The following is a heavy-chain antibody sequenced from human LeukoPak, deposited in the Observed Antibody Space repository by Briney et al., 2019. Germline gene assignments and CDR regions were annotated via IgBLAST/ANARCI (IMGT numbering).Heavy chain of an antibody. CDR2: IYYSGST. D-gene: IGHD2-21*02. Sequence: PSETLSLTCTVSGGSISSYYWSWIRQPPGKGLEWIGYIYYSGSTNYNPSLKSRVTISVDTSKNQFSLKLSSVTAADTAVYYCARVPPYCGGDCYSTHDAFDIWGQGTMVTVSS. CDR1: GGSISSYY. V-gene: IGHV4-59*01. J-gene: IGHJ3*02. CDR3: ARVPPYCGGDCYSTHDAFDI.